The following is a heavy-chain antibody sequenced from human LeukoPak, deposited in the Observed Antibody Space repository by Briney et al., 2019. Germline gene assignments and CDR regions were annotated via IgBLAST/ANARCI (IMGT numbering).Heavy chain of an antibody. J-gene: IGHJ4*02. V-gene: IGHV4-39*01. CDR1: GGSISISNYY. Sequence: SETLSLTCTVSGGSISISNYYWGWIRKPPGRGLEWIGSISYSGTYYNPSLKSRLTISVGMSKNHFSLNLRSVTAADTAVYYCARRTSNPVGAIDYWGQGTLVTVSS. CDR3: ARRTSNPVGAIDY. CDR2: ISYSGT. D-gene: IGHD1-26*01.